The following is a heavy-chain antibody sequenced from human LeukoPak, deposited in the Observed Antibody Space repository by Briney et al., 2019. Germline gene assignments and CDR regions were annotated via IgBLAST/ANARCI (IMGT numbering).Heavy chain of an antibody. D-gene: IGHD5-12*01. J-gene: IGHJ4*02. Sequence: GASVKVSCKASGYTFTDYYLYWVRPAPGQGLECMGWLNPNIGATNYAQKFQGRVTMTRDTSINTPYMELCSLSSDDTAVYYCARTRENSGYDYFDSWGQGTLVTVSS. CDR3: ARTRENSGYDYFDS. CDR1: GYTFTDYY. CDR2: LNPNIGAT. V-gene: IGHV1-2*02.